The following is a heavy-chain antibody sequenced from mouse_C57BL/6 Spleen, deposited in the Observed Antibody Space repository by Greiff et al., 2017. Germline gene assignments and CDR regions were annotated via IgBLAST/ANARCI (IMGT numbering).Heavy chain of an antibody. CDR3: TPYYAMDY. J-gene: IGHJ4*01. CDR2: IDPENGDT. Sequence: EVQLQQSGAELVRPGASVKLSCTASGFNIKADYMHWVKQRPEQGLEWIGWIDPENGDTEYASKFQGKATITADTSSNTAYLQLSSLTSEDTAVYYCTPYYAMDYWGQGTSVTVSS. V-gene: IGHV14-4*01. CDR1: GFNIKADY.